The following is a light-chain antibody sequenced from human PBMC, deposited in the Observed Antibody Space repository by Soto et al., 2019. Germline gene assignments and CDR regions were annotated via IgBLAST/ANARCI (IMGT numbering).Light chain of an antibody. J-gene: IGKJ1*01. V-gene: IGKV3-20*01. Sequence: ENVLTQSPGTLSLSPGQRATLSCRASHTISSSYLAWYQQKPAQAPRLLIYAISDRATGVPDRFRGSGSGTDFTLTITRLEPEDFAVYFCQQYDSSPRTFGQGTKVEIK. CDR3: QQYDSSPRT. CDR1: HTISSSY. CDR2: AIS.